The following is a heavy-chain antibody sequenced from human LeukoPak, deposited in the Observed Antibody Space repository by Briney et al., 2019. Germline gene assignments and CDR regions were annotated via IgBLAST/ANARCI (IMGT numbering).Heavy chain of an antibody. CDR3: ARDAPKLLWFGELLPRNAFDI. Sequence: GASVTVSCKASGYTFTGYYMHWVRQAPGQGLEWMGWINPNSGGTNYAQKFQGRVTMTRDTSISTAYMELSRLRSDDTAVYYCARDAPKLLWFGELLPRNAFDIWGQGTMVTVSS. CDR1: GYTFTGYY. V-gene: IGHV1-2*02. CDR2: INPNSGGT. D-gene: IGHD3-10*01. J-gene: IGHJ3*02.